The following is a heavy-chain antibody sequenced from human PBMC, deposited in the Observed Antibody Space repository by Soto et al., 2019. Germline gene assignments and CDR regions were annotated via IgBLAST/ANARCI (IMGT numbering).Heavy chain of an antibody. CDR2: ISYDGSNK. CDR1: GFTFSSYA. D-gene: IGHD3-3*01. V-gene: IGHV3-30-3*01. CDR3: ARETYDFWSGFRIDY. J-gene: IGHJ4*02. Sequence: GGSLRLSCAASGFTFSSYAMHWVRQAPGKGLEWVAVISYDGSNKYYADSVKGRFTISRDNSKNTLYLQMNSLRAEDTAVYYCARETYDFWSGFRIDYWGQGTLVTVSS.